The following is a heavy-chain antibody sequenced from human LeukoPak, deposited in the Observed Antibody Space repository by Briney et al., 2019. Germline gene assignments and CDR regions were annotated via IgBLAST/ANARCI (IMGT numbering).Heavy chain of an antibody. J-gene: IGHJ4*02. CDR1: GYSISSGYY. CDR3: ARDQRVAAAVGY. D-gene: IGHD6-13*01. Sequence: PSETLSLTCTVSGYSISSGYYWGWIRQPPGKGLEWIGSIYHSGSTYYNPSLKSRVTISVDTSKNQFSLKLSSVTAADTAVYYCARDQRVAAAVGYWGQGTLVTVSS. CDR2: IYHSGST. V-gene: IGHV4-38-2*02.